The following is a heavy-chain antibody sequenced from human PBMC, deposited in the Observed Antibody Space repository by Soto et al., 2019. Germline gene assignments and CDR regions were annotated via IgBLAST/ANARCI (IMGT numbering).Heavy chain of an antibody. CDR3: ATSTLRYFDWLLYRYYFDY. D-gene: IGHD3-9*01. J-gene: IGHJ4*02. Sequence: GGSLRLSCAASGFTFSSYGMHWVRQAPGKGLEWVAVISYDGSNKYYADSVKGRFTISRDNSKNTLYLQMNSLRAEDTAVYYCATSTLRYFDWLLYRYYFDYWGQGTLVTVSS. CDR1: GFTFSSYG. V-gene: IGHV3-30*03. CDR2: ISYDGSNK.